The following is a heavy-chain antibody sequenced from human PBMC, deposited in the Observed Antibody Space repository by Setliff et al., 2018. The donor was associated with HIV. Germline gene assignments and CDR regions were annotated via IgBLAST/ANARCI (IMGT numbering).Heavy chain of an antibody. CDR1: GFTFRNHA. CDR3: AKTNGWFLIDY. Sequence: PGGSLRLSCAASGFTFRNHAMSWVRQAPGKGLEWVSAIRGSGEMTYYADSVKGRFTISRDDSKNTLFLQMDSLRPEDTALYYCAKTNGWFLIDYWGQGTLVTVSS. V-gene: IGHV3-23*01. J-gene: IGHJ4*02. D-gene: IGHD6-19*01. CDR2: IRGSGEMT.